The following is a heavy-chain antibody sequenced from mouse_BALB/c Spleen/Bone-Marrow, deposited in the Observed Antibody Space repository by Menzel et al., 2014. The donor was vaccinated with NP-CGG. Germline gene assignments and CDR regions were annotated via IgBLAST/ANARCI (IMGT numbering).Heavy chain of an antibody. J-gene: IGHJ4*01. V-gene: IGHV1-80*01. CDR2: IYPGDGDT. CDR1: GYAFSTYW. Sequence: QVQLQHPGAELVRPESSVKISCKASGYAFSTYWMIWVKQRPGQGLEWIGQIYPGDGDTNYNGKFKGKATLTADKSSSTAYMQLSSLTSEDSAVYFCARGARSAMDYWGQGTSVTVSS. CDR3: ARGARSAMDY.